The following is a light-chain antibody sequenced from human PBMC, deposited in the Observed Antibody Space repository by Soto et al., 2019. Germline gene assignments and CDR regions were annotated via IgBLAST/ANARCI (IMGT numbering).Light chain of an antibody. J-gene: IGLJ2*01. CDR1: SSDVGTYNY. V-gene: IGLV2-14*01. Sequence: QSALTQPASVSGSPGQSITISCTGTSSDVGTYNYVSWYQQHPGKAPKLIIYGVTNRPSGVSNRFSGSKSGNTASLTISGLQAKDEAGYYCSSYTSSAFVVFGGGTKLTVL. CDR2: GVT. CDR3: SSYTSSAFVV.